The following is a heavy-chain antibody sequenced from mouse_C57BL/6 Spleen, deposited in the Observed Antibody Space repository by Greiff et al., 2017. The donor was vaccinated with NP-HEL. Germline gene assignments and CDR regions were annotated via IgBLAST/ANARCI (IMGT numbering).Heavy chain of an antibody. V-gene: IGHV1-53*01. CDR3: ARYDWDGWYFDV. D-gene: IGHD4-1*01. J-gene: IGHJ1*03. CDR2: INPSNGGT. Sequence: QVHVKQPGTELVKPGASVKLSCKASGYTFTSYWMHWVKQRPGQGLEWIGNINPSNGGTNYNEKFKSKATLTVDKSSSTAYMQLSSLTSEDSAVYYGARYDWDGWYFDVWGTGTTVTVSS. CDR1: GYTFTSYW.